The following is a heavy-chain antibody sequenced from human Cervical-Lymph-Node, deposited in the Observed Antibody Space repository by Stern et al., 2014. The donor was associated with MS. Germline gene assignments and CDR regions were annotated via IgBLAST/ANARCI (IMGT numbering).Heavy chain of an antibody. D-gene: IGHD5-18*01. CDR3: VTGRGYMSGQPDFDY. CDR1: GFRFSSYG. V-gene: IGHV3-30*03. J-gene: IGHJ4*02. Sequence: VQLVQSGGGVVQHGRSLRLSCEASGFRFSSYGIHWVRQAPGKGLEWVAVISYDGSNTHDGVSVKGRFNISRDNSKNMLFLHMNSLSAEDTAVYYCVTGRGYMSGQPDFDYCGQGALVTVTS. CDR2: ISYDGSNT.